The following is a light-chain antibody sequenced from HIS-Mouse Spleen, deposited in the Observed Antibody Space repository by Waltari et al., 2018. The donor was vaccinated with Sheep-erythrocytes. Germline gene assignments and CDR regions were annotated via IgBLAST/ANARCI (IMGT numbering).Light chain of an antibody. Sequence: QSALTQPASVSGSPGQSITLSSTGTSSDVGSYNLVSWYQQHPGKAPKLMIYEGSKRPSGVSNRFSGSKSGNTASLTISGLQAEDEADYYCCSYAGSSTPWVFGGGTKLTVL. CDR3: CSYAGSSTPWV. CDR1: SSDVGSYNL. CDR2: EGS. V-gene: IGLV2-23*01. J-gene: IGLJ3*02.